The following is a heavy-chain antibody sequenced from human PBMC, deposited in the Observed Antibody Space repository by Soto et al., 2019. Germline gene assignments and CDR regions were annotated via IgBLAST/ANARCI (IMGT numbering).Heavy chain of an antibody. Sequence: GGSLRLSCAASGFTFSSFALNWVRQAPGKGLEWVSYISSGSSTIYYADSVKGRFTISRDNAKNSLYLQMDSLRAEDTAVYYATRSAYMDVWGTGTTVTVSS. J-gene: IGHJ6*03. V-gene: IGHV3-48*01. CDR3: TRSAYMDV. D-gene: IGHD2-2*01. CDR1: GFTFSSFA. CDR2: ISSGSSTI.